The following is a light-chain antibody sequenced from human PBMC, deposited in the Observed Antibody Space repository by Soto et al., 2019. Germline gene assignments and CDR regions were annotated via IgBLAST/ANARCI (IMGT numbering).Light chain of an antibody. Sequence: DIQMTQSPSSLSASVGDRVTITCRASQSISSYLNWYQQKPGKAPKXXIYAASSLQTGVPSRFRGSGSGTDFSLTISSLQPEDFSTYYCQQSYSTPRTFGQGTKVDIK. J-gene: IGKJ1*01. V-gene: IGKV1-39*01. CDR2: AAS. CDR3: QQSYSTPRT. CDR1: QSISSY.